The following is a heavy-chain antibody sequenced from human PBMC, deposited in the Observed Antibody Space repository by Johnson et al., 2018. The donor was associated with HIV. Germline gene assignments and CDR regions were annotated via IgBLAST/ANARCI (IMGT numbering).Heavy chain of an antibody. V-gene: IGHV3-30-3*01. CDR2: ISYDGSNK. J-gene: IGHJ3*02. D-gene: IGHD3-10*01. Sequence: QVQLVESGGGLVQTGGSRRLSCAASGFTFSSYAMHWVRQAPGKGLEWVAVISYDGSNKYYVDSVKGRFTISRDNAKNSLYLQMNSLRAEDTAVNYCASEVRGVLDIWGQGTMVTVAS. CDR1: GFTFSSYA. CDR3: ASEVRGVLDI.